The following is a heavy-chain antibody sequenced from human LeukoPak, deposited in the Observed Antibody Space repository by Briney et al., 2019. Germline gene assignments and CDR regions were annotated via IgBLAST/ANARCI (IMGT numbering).Heavy chain of an antibody. CDR2: INHSGST. CDR1: GGSFRGYY. J-gene: IGHJ4*02. D-gene: IGHD3-22*01. V-gene: IGHV4-34*01. CDR3: ARERSNYYDSSGFVY. Sequence: PSETLSLTCAVYGGSFRGYYWSWIRQPPGKGLEWIGEINHSGSTNYNPSLKSRVTISVDTSKNQFSLKLSSVTAADTAVYYCARERSNYYDSSGFVYWGQGTLVTVSS.